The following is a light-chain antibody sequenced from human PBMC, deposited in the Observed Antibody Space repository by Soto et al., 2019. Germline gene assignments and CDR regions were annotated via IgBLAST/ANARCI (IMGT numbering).Light chain of an antibody. CDR2: RNN. V-gene: IGLV1-47*01. Sequence: QLVLTQPPSASGTPGQRVTISCSGSSSNIGSNYVYWYQQLPGTAPKLLIYRNNQRPSGVPDRFSGSKSGTSASLAISGLRSEDEADYYCAAWDDSLSPHVVSGGGTKLTVL. J-gene: IGLJ2*01. CDR1: SSNIGSNY. CDR3: AAWDDSLSPHVV.